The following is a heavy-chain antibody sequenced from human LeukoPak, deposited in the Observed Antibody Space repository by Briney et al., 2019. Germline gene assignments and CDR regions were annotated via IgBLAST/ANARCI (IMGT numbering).Heavy chain of an antibody. J-gene: IGHJ3*02. Sequence: PSETLSLTCTVSGGSISSGDYYWSWIRQPPGKGLEWIGYIYYSGSTYYNPSLKSRVTISVDTSKNQFSLKPSSVTAADTAVYYCARGDIVVVPAAIRSHDAFDIWGQGTMVTVSS. D-gene: IGHD2-2*02. V-gene: IGHV4-30-4*08. CDR3: ARGDIVVVPAAIRSHDAFDI. CDR1: GGSISSGDYY. CDR2: IYYSGST.